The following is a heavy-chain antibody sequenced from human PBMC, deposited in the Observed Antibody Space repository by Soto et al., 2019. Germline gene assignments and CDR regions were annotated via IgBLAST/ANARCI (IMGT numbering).Heavy chain of an antibody. CDR2: IYYSGST. J-gene: IGHJ3*02. CDR3: ARYDNSGSHGFDI. CDR1: GCSISSGGYY. Sequence: PSETLSLTCTVSGCSISSGGYYWSWIPQHPGKGLEWIGYIYYSGSTYYNPSLKSRVTISVDTSKNQFSLKLSSVTAADTAVYYCARYDNSGSHGFDIWGQGTMVT. V-gene: IGHV4-31*03. D-gene: IGHD3-22*01.